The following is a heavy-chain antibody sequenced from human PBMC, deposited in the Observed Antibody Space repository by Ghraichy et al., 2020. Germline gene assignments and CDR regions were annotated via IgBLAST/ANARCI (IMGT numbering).Heavy chain of an antibody. D-gene: IGHD3-16*01. CDR2: INSDGSST. CDR3: ARERGGIGGPFDY. Sequence: GGSLRLSCAASGFTFSSYWMHWVRQAPGKGLVWVSRINSDGSSTSYADSVKGRFTISRDNAKNTLYLQMNSLRAEDTAVYYCARERGGIGGPFDYWGQGTLVTVSS. V-gene: IGHV3-74*01. CDR1: GFTFSSYW. J-gene: IGHJ4*02.